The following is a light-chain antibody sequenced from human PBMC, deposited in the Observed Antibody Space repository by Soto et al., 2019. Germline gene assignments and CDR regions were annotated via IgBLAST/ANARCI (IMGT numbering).Light chain of an antibody. V-gene: IGLV2-14*03. CDR3: TSYTSGSTPLV. Sequence: QSALTQPASVSGSPGQSITISCTGTSSDVGGYKYVSWYQQHPGKAPKVMIYDVSNRPSGVSNRFSGSKSGNTASLTISGLQAEDEADYYCTSYTSGSTPLVFGGWTKVTVL. CDR2: DVS. CDR1: SSDVGGYKY. J-gene: IGLJ2*01.